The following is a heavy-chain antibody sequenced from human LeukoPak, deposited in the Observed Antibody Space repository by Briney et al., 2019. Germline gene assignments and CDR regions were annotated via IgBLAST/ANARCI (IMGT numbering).Heavy chain of an antibody. CDR3: AMRVAAASDY. V-gene: IGHV1-2*02. CDR2: INPNSGGT. J-gene: IGHJ4*01. CDR1: GYTFTGYY. D-gene: IGHD6-13*01. Sequence: GSSVKVSCKASGYTFTGYYMHWVRQAPGQGLEWMGWINPNSGGTNYAQKFQGGVTMTRDTSISTAYMELSRLRSDDTAVYYCAMRVAAASDYLGQEPWSPSPQ.